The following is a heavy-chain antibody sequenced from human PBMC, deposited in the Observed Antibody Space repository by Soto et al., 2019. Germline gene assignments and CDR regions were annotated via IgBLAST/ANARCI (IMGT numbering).Heavy chain of an antibody. D-gene: IGHD2-21*02. CDR3: ARTPAELSGGDPIYYYYGMDV. J-gene: IGHJ6*02. V-gene: IGHV1-69*01. Sequence: QVQLVQSGAEVKKPGSSVKVSCKASGGTFSSYAISWVRQAPGQGLEWMGGLIPIFGTANYAQKFQGRVTITADESTSTAYMELSSLRSEDTAVYYCARTPAELSGGDPIYYYYGMDVWGQGTTVTVSS. CDR1: GGTFSSYA. CDR2: LIPIFGTA.